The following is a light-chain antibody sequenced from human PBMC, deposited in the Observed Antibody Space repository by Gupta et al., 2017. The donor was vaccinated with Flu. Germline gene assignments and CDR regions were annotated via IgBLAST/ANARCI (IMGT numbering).Light chain of an antibody. Sequence: GDRVTITCRASQSISSWLAWYQQKPGKAPKLLIYKASSLESAVPSRFSGSGSGTEFTLTISSLQPDDFATYYCQQYYTYSRTFGQGTKVKIK. CDR2: KAS. CDR3: QQYYTYSRT. J-gene: IGKJ1*01. CDR1: QSISSW. V-gene: IGKV1-5*03.